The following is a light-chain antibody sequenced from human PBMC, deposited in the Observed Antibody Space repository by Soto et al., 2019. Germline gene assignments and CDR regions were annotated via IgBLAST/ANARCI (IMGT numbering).Light chain of an antibody. CDR3: QKHNGSPFT. CDR2: AAS. J-gene: IGKJ3*01. CDR1: QGISTY. V-gene: IGKV1-27*01. Sequence: DIQMTQSPSSLSASIGARVTITCRASQGISTYLAWYQQKPGKVPKLLIYAASTLQSGVPSRSSGSGSGTDFTLTINNLQPEDVATFYCQKHNGSPFTFGPRTKVDIK.